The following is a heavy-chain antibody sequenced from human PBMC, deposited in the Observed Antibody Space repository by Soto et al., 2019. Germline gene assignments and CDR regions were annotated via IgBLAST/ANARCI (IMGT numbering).Heavy chain of an antibody. CDR2: IYYSGST. J-gene: IGHJ4*02. CDR1: GGSISSGGYY. V-gene: IGHV4-31*03. D-gene: IGHD3-16*01. Sequence: SETLSLTCTVSGGSISSGGYYWSWIRQHPGKGLEWIGYIYYSGSTYYNPSLKSRVTISVDTSKNQFSLKLSSLTAADTAVYYCARVQFLSYFDYWGQGTLVTVSS. CDR3: ARVQFLSYFDY.